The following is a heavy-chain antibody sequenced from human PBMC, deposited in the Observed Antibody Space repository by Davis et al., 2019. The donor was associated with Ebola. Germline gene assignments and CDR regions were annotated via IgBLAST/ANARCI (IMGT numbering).Heavy chain of an antibody. Sequence: PGGSLRLSCAASGFIFSSYVMSWVRQAPGKGLEWVSTFGTSGDTYYADSVKGRFTISRDNSKNTLYLQMNGLRVDDTAIYYCAKDTSNIWFDIWGQGTNVTVSS. V-gene: IGHV3-23*01. J-gene: IGHJ3*02. CDR2: FGTSGDT. D-gene: IGHD1-26*01. CDR3: AKDTSNIWFDI. CDR1: GFIFSSYV.